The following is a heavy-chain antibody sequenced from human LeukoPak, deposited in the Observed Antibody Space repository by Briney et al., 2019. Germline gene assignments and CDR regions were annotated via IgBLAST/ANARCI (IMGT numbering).Heavy chain of an antibody. Sequence: QSGGSLRLSCAASGFTFSSYGMHWVRQAPGKGLEWVAVISYDGSNKYYADSVKGRFTISRDNSKNTLYLQMNSLRAEDTAVYYATRGYSYGPPFDYWGQGTLVTVSS. V-gene: IGHV3-30*03. CDR1: GFTFSSYG. J-gene: IGHJ4*02. CDR2: ISYDGSNK. D-gene: IGHD5-18*01. CDR3: TRGYSYGPPFDY.